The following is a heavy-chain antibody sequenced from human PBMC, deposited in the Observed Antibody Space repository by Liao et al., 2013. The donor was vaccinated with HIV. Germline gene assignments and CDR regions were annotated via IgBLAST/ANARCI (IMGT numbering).Heavy chain of an antibody. CDR3: ASLSGYSGYDNYYYYMDV. V-gene: IGHV4-30-4*08. CDR2: IYYSGST. Sequence: QVQLQESGPGLVKPSQTLSLTCNVAGASISSGDYQWSWIRQPPGKGLEWIGYIYYSGSTNYNPSLKSRVTISVDTSKNQFSLKLSSVTAADTAVYYCASLSGYSGYDNYYYYMDVWGKGTTVTVSS. CDR1: GASISSGDYQ. J-gene: IGHJ6*03. D-gene: IGHD5-12*01.